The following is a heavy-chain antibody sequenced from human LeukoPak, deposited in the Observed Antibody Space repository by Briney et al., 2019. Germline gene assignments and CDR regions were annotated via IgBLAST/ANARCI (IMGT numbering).Heavy chain of an antibody. D-gene: IGHD5-18*01. V-gene: IGHV4-34*01. CDR1: GGSFSGYY. Sequence: SETLSLTCAVYGGSFSGYYWSWIRQPPGKGLERIGEINHSGSTNYNPSLKSRVTISVDTSKNQFSLKLSSVTAADTAVYYCARDPGYSYGYLRYWYFDLWGRGTLVTVSS. J-gene: IGHJ2*01. CDR2: INHSGST. CDR3: ARDPGYSYGYLRYWYFDL.